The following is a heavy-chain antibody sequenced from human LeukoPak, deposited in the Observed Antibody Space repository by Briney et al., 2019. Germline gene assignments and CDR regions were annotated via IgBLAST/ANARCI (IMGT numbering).Heavy chain of an antibody. V-gene: IGHV1-69*05. D-gene: IGHD2-2*01. J-gene: IGHJ4*02. CDR2: IIPIFGTA. CDR3: AKGSTSHIDY. CDR1: GYTFTSYD. Sequence: SVKVSCKASGYTFTSYDINWVRQATGQGLEWMGRIIPIFGTANYAQKFQGRVTITTDESTSTAYMELSSLRSEDTAVYYCAKGSTSHIDYWGQGTLVTVSS.